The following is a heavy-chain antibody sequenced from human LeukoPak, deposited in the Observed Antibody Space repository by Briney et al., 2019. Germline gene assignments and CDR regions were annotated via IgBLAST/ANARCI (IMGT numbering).Heavy chain of an antibody. V-gene: IGHV4-59*01. CDR1: GGSLSGSY. CDR3: ARDRRRDRLHAFDI. CDR2: IDYSGDT. J-gene: IGHJ3*02. D-gene: IGHD1-26*01. Sequence: PSETLSLTCTVSGGSLSGSYWTWIRQPPGKGLEWIAYIDYSGDTNYNPSLKSRVAISVDTSKNQFSLKLSSVTAADTAVYYCARDRRRDRLHAFDIWGQGTMVTVSS.